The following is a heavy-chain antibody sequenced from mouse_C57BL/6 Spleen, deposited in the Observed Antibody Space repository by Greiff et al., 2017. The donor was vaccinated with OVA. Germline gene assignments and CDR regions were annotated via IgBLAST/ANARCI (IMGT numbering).Heavy chain of an antibody. Sequence: VKLQESGPELVKPGASVKISCKASGYAFSSSWMNWVKQRPGKGLEWIGRIYPGDGDTNYNGKFKGKATLTADKSSSTAYMQLSSLTSEDSAVYFCARGATRYFDYWGQGTTLTVSS. CDR3: ARGATRYFDY. V-gene: IGHV1-82*01. J-gene: IGHJ2*01. CDR1: GYAFSSSW. CDR2: IYPGDGDT. D-gene: IGHD1-1*01.